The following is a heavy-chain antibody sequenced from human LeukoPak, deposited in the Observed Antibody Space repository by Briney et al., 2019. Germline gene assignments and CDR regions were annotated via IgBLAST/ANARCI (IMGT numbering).Heavy chain of an antibody. V-gene: IGHV3-13*01. D-gene: IGHD6-13*01. CDR1: GFTFSRYD. J-gene: IGHJ6*02. Sequence: GGSLRLSCAASGFTFSRYDMHWVRQGTGKGLEWVSTIGTAGDTYYEASVKGRFTISRENAKNSLYLQMNSLRAEDTAVYYCARAAAAGTWSKNGMDVWGQGTTVTVSS. CDR3: ARAAAAGTWSKNGMDV. CDR2: IGTAGDT.